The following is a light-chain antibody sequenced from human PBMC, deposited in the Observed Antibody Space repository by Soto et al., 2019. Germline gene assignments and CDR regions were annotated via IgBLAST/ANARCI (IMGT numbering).Light chain of an antibody. Sequence: QSALTQPASVSGSPGQSIPISCTGTSSDAGGYNYVSWYQQHPGKAPKLMIYEVSNRPSGVSNRFSGSKSGNTASLTISGLQAEDEADYYCSSYTSSSTLVVFGGGTKVTVL. J-gene: IGLJ2*01. CDR3: SSYTSSSTLVV. V-gene: IGLV2-14*01. CDR1: SSDAGGYNY. CDR2: EVS.